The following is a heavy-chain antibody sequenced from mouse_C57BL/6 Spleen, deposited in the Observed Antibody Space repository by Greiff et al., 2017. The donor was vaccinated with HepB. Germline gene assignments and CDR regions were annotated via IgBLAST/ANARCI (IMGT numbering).Heavy chain of an antibody. V-gene: IGHV1-54*01. CDR1: GYAFTNYL. D-gene: IGHD1-1*01. CDR2: INPGSGGT. Sequence: QVQLQQSGAELVRPGTSVKVSCKASGYAFTNYLIEWVKQRPGQGLEWIGVINPGSGGTNYNEKFKGKATLTADKSSSTAYMQLSSLTSEDSAVYFCAKEDYGSSLAYWGQGTLVTVSA. CDR3: AKEDYGSSLAY. J-gene: IGHJ3*01.